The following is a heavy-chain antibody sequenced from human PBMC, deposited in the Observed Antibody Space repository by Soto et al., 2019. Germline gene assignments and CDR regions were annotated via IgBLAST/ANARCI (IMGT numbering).Heavy chain of an antibody. V-gene: IGHV4-34*01. J-gene: IGHJ6*02. D-gene: IGHD2-15*01. CDR1: GGSFSGYY. CDR2: INHSGST. Sequence: PSETLSLTCAVYGGSFSGYYWSWIRQPPGKGLEWIGEINHSGSTNYNPSLKSRVTISVDTSKNQFSLKLSSVTAADTAVYYCATQGPYYYYGMDVWGQGTTVTVSS. CDR3: ATQGPYYYYGMDV.